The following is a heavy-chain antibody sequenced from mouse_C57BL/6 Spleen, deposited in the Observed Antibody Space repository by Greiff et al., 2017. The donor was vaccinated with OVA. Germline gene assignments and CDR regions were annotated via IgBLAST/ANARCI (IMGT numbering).Heavy chain of an antibody. J-gene: IGHJ2*01. D-gene: IGHD2-4*01. CDR3: ARSDYDYDWRFDY. CDR2: INPSSGYT. V-gene: IGHV1-7*01. Sequence: QVQLQQSGAELAKPGASVKLSCKASGYTFTSYWMHWVKQRPGQGLEWIGYINPSSGYTKYNQKFKDKATLTADKSSSTAYMQLSSLTYEDSAVYYCARSDYDYDWRFDYWGQGTTLTVSS. CDR1: GYTFTSYW.